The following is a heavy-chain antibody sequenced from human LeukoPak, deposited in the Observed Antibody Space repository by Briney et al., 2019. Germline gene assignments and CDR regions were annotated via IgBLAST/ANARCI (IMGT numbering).Heavy chain of an antibody. CDR2: IIPIFGTA. CDR1: GGTFSSYA. CDR3: ARAGYSSGYWFDP. Sequence: GALVKVSCKASGGTFSSYAISWVRQAPGQGLEWMGGIIPIFGTANYAQKFQGRVTITADESTSTAYMELSSLRSEDTAVYYCARAGYSSGYWFDPWGQGTLVTVSS. V-gene: IGHV1-69*13. J-gene: IGHJ5*02. D-gene: IGHD6-19*01.